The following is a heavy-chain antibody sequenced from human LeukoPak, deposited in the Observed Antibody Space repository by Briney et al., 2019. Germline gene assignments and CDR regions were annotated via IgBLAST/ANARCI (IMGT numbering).Heavy chain of an antibody. J-gene: IGHJ4*02. CDR1: GGTFSSYA. D-gene: IGHD6-13*01. CDR3: ARDYSEQLVLSY. Sequence: SVKVSCKASGGTFSSYAISWVRQAPGQGLEWMGGIIPIFGTANYAQKFQGRATITADKSTSTAYMELSSLRSEDTAVYYCARDYSEQLVLSYWGQGTLVTVSS. CDR2: IIPIFGTA. V-gene: IGHV1-69*06.